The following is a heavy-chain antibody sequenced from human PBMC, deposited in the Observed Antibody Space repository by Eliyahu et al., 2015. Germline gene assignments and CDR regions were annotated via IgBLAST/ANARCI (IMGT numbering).Heavy chain of an antibody. CDR2: IHHSGST. J-gene: IGHJ5*02. Sequence: QVQLQESGPGLLKPSETLSVTCTVSGDXVSXDXHXXXWIRRPPGXGLEWIXSIHHSGSTNCNPXLKXRVTMSVDTSKNQLSLKLTSVTPADTAVYFCAREGGGSWYKEAQRPSNWFDPWGQGILVTVSS. CDR3: AREGGGSWYKEAQRPSNWFDP. V-gene: IGHV4-61*01. CDR1: GDXVSXDXHX. D-gene: IGHD6-13*01.